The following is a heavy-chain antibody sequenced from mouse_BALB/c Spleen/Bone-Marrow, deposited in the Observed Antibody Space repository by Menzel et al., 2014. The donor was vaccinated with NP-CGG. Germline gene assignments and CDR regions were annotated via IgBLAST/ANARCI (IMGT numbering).Heavy chain of an antibody. V-gene: IGHV5-17*02. D-gene: IGHD1-1*01. Sequence: EVMLVESGGGLVQPGGSRKLSCAASGFTFRSFGMHWVRQAPEKGLEWVAYISSGSSTIYYADTVKGRFTISRDNPKNTLFLQMTSLRSEDTAMYYCARRGSNHWYFDVWGAGTTVTVSS. CDR1: GFTFRSFG. CDR2: ISSGSSTI. J-gene: IGHJ1*01. CDR3: ARRGSNHWYFDV.